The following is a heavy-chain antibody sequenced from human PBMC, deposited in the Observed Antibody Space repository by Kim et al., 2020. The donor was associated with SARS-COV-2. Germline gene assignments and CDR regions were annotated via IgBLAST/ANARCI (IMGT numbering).Heavy chain of an antibody. CDR3: AILRGSYQQNFDY. CDR2: IDPSDSYT. D-gene: IGHD1-26*01. V-gene: IGHV5-10-1*01. Sequence: GESLKISCKGSGYSFTSYWISWVRQMPGKGLEWMGRIDPSDSYTNYSPSFQGHVTISADKSISTAYLQWSSLKASDTAMYYCAILRGSYQQNFDYWGQGTLVTVSS. CDR1: GYSFTSYW. J-gene: IGHJ4*02.